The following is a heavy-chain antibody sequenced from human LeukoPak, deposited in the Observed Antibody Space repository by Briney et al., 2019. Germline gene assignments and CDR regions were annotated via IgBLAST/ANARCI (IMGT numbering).Heavy chain of an antibody. CDR3: ARDYYDSSGYYYGVGY. CDR1: GYTFTGYY. CDR2: INPNSGGT. D-gene: IGHD3-22*01. V-gene: IGHV1-2*02. J-gene: IGHJ4*02. Sequence: ASVKVSCKASGYTFTGYYMHWVRQAPGQGLEWMGWINPNSGGTNYAQKFQGRVTMTRDTSISTAYMELSRLRSDDTAVYYCARDYYDSSGYYYGVGYWGQGTLATVSS.